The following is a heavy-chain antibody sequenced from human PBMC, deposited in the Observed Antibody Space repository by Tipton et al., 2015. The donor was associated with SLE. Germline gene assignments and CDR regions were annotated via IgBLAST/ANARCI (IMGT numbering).Heavy chain of an antibody. Sequence: QSGAEVKKPGASVKVSCKASGYTFISNGITWVRQVPGQGLEWMGWINPTRGGTMYAQKFQDRVTLTRDTSVSTVYMEMTSLRSDDTAVYYCARDFGDIVVVLHRMDVWGQGTAVTVSS. D-gene: IGHD2-15*01. CDR1: GYTFISNG. CDR3: ARDFGDIVVVLHRMDV. V-gene: IGHV1-2*02. CDR2: INPTRGGT. J-gene: IGHJ6*02.